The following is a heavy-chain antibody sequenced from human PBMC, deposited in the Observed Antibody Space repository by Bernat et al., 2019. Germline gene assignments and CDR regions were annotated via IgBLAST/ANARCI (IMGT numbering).Heavy chain of an antibody. V-gene: IGHV4-59*08. D-gene: IGHD3-22*01. CDR3: ARRAYDSSGYHYVWYFDL. CDR1: GGSISSDY. J-gene: IGHJ2*01. CDR2: IYYSGRT. Sequence: QVQLQESGPGLVKPSETLSLTCTVSGGSISSDYWYWIRQPPGKGLEWIGYIYYSGRTYYNPSLQSRVTISVDTSKSQFSLGLSSVTAADTDVYYCARRAYDSSGYHYVWYFDLWGRGTLVTVSS.